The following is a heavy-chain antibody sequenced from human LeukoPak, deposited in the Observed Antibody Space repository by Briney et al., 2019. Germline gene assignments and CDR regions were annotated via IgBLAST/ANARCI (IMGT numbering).Heavy chain of an antibody. CDR3: AKDRNAWPANSGS. CDR2: ISSSGGTT. D-gene: IGHD1-14*01. J-gene: IGHJ5*01. Sequence: PGGSLSLSHAASGFTFSTYAVNWVRQAPGKGLEWVSAISSSGGTTYYADSVKGRFSISRDNSKNTLYLRMNSLRAEDTAIYYCAKDRNAWPANSGSRGHGNLVTVSA. V-gene: IGHV3-23*01. CDR1: GFTFSTYA.